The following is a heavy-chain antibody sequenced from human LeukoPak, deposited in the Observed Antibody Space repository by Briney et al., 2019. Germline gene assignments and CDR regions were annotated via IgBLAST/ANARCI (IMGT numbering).Heavy chain of an antibody. CDR2: VFTRGTT. CDR3: ARSSLAVYFDY. V-gene: IGHV4-61*09. Sequence: SETLSLTCTVSGGSISSGSYYWHWIRQPAGTRLEWLGHVFTRGTTNYNASLEGRLTISLDTARNQFSLYLSSVTAADTAMYFCARSSLAVYFDYWGQGTLVTAPS. D-gene: IGHD6-19*01. CDR1: GGSISSGSYY. J-gene: IGHJ4*02.